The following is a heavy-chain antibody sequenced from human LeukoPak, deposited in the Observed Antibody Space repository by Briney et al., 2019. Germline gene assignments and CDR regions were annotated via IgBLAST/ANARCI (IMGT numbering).Heavy chain of an antibody. J-gene: IGHJ4*02. CDR3: ARGWYYYDSSGYYYSPFDY. CDR2: IYYSGST. D-gene: IGHD3-22*01. V-gene: IGHV4-59*08. CDR1: GGSFSGYY. Sequence: SETLSLTCAVYGGSFSGYYWSWIRQPPGKGLEWIGYIYYSGSTNYNPSLKSRVTISVDTSKNQFSLKLSSVTAADTAVYYCARGWYYYDSSGYYYSPFDYWGQGTLVTVSS.